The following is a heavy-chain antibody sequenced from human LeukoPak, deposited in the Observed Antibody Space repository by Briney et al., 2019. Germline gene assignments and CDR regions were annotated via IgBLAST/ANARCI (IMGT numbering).Heavy chain of an antibody. CDR1: GFIVTNNY. V-gene: IGHV3-66*01. Sequence: PGGSLRLSCTASGFIVTNNYIIWVRQAPGKGLECVSHVYSGGSTYYADSVTGRFTISRDNSKNMVYLQMNSLRAEDTAMYYCARDPPAVLIVTYGWGQATLVAVSS. J-gene: IGHJ4*02. CDR3: ARDPPAVLIVTYG. D-gene: IGHD2-8*01. CDR2: VYSGGST.